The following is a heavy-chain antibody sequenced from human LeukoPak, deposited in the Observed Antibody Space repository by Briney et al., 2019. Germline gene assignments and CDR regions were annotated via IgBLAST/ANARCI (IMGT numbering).Heavy chain of an antibody. Sequence: SETLSLTCAVYGGSFSGYYWSWIHQPPGKGLEWIGYIYYSGSTYYNPSLKSRVTISVDTSKNQFSLKLSSVTAADTAVYYCARGDGYFDYWGQGTLVTVSS. CDR3: ARGDGYFDY. J-gene: IGHJ4*02. V-gene: IGHV4-34*01. CDR2: IYYSGST. CDR1: GGSFSGYY. D-gene: IGHD5-24*01.